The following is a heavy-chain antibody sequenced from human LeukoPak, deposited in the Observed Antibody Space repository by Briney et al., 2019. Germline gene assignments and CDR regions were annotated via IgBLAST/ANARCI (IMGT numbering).Heavy chain of an antibody. J-gene: IGHJ5*02. D-gene: IGHD3-10*01. CDR3: ARASTYYYGSGSYLNWFDP. CDR1: GGTFSSYA. V-gene: IGHV1-69*04. CDR2: IIPILGIA. Sequence: SVKVSCKASGGTFSSYAISWVRQAPGQGLEWMGRIIPILGIANYAQKFQGRVTITADKFTSTAYMELSSLRSEDTAVYYCARASTYYYGSGSYLNWFDPWGQGTLVTVSS.